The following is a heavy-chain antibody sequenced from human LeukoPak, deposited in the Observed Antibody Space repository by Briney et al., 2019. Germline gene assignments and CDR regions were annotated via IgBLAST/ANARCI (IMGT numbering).Heavy chain of an antibody. Sequence: PGGSLRLSCAASGFTFSSYWMHWVRHAPGKGLVWVSRISGDGNSTTYAESVKGRFTISRDNAKNTLYLQMNSLRAEDTAVYYCARELPFDYWGQGILVTVSS. CDR1: GFTFSSYW. CDR2: ISGDGNST. CDR3: ARELPFDY. V-gene: IGHV3-74*01. J-gene: IGHJ4*02.